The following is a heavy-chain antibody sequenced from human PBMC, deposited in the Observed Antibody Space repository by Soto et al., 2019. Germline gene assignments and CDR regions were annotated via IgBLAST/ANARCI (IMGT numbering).Heavy chain of an antibody. CDR1: GFTFSSYG. V-gene: IGHV3-33*01. CDR3: AREYYYDSSGYTLGY. Sequence: PGGSLSLSCAASGFTFSSYGMHWVRQAPGKGLEWVAVIWYDGSNKYYADSVKGRFTISRDNSKNTLYLQMNSLRAEDTAVYYCAREYYYDSSGYTLGYWGQGTLVTVSS. D-gene: IGHD3-22*01. CDR2: IWYDGSNK. J-gene: IGHJ4*02.